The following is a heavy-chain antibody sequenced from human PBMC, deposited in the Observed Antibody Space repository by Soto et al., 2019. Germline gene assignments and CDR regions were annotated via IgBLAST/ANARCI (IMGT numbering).Heavy chain of an antibody. CDR1: GFTFSSYE. V-gene: IGHV3-48*03. J-gene: IGHJ4*02. D-gene: IGHD5-18*01. CDR3: TREPSVDAAMDFDY. Sequence: RLSCAASGFTFSSYEMNWVRQAPGKGLEWVSYITANSITILYADSVRGRFTISRDNAKNSLYLQMNSLTAEDTAIYYCTREPSVDAAMDFDYWGQGTLVTV. CDR2: ITANSITI.